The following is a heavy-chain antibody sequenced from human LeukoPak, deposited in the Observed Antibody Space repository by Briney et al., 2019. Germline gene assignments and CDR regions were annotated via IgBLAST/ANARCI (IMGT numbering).Heavy chain of an antibody. Sequence: SVKVSCKASGFTFTSSAVQWVRQARGQRLEWIGWIVVGSGNTNYAQKFQERVTITRDMSTSTAYMELSSLRSEDTAVYYCAADPYYDFWSGKDYFDYWGQGTLVTVSS. CDR1: GFTFTSSA. CDR2: IVVGSGNT. CDR3: AADPYYDFWSGKDYFDY. J-gene: IGHJ4*02. D-gene: IGHD3-3*01. V-gene: IGHV1-58*01.